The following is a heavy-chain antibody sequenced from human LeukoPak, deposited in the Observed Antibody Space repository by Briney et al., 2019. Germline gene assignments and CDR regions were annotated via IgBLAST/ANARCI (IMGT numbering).Heavy chain of an antibody. CDR2: INPNSGGT. D-gene: IGHD6-13*01. CDR3: ATSSWFGQGNSGYFDY. CDR1: GYTFTSNY. V-gene: IGHV1-2*04. J-gene: IGHJ4*02. Sequence: ASVKVSCKASGYTFTSNYIHWVRQAPGQGLEWMGWINPNSGGTNYAQKFQGWVTMTRDTSISTAYMELSRLRSDDTAVYYCATSSWFGQGNSGYFDYWGQGTLVTVSS.